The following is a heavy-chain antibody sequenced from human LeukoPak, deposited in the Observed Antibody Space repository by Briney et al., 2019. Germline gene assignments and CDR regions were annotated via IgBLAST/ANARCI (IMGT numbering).Heavy chain of an antibody. Sequence: MAGGSLRLSCAASGFTFSSDSMNWVRQAPGKGLEWVSSISGSSRFIYYADSVQGRFTVSRDNAKNSLYLQMNSLRAEDTAVYYCARGGFFAPRGDYWGQGTLVTVSS. CDR2: ISGSSRFI. J-gene: IGHJ4*02. CDR3: ARGGFFAPRGDY. CDR1: GFTFSSDS. V-gene: IGHV3-21*01. D-gene: IGHD3-3*01.